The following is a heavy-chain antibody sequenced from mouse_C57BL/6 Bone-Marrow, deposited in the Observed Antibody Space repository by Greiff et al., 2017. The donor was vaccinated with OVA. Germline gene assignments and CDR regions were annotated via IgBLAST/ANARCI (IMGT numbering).Heavy chain of an antibody. J-gene: IGHJ2*01. D-gene: IGHD2-4*01. V-gene: IGHV5-9-1*02. CDR1: GFTFSSYA. CDR3: TRIYYDYVFDY. CDR2: ISSGGDYI. Sequence: DVMLVESGEGLVKPGGSLKLSCAASGFTFSSYAMSWVRQTPEKRLEWVAYISSGGDYIYYADTVKGRFTISRDNARNTLYLQMSSLKSEDTAMYYCTRIYYDYVFDYWGQGTTLTVSS.